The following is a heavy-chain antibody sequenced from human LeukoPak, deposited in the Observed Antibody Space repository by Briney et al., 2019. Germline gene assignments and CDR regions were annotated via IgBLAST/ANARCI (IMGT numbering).Heavy chain of an antibody. Sequence: PGGSLRLSCAASGFTVNYDWLTWVRQAPGKGLEWVANIQQDGSEKYYVDSVKGRFIISRDNAKNSLYLQMNSLRAEDTAVYYCARVRKLRTRGVMDPLDYWGQGTLVTVSS. CDR3: ARVRKLRTRGVMDPLDY. V-gene: IGHV3-7*01. D-gene: IGHD3-10*01. CDR2: IQQDGSEK. J-gene: IGHJ4*02. CDR1: GFTVNYDW.